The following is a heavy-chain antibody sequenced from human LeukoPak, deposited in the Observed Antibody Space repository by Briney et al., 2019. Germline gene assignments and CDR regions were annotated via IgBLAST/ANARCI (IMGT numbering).Heavy chain of an antibody. CDR3: ARQVPAAQERGDDY. J-gene: IGHJ4*02. CDR2: IYPGDSDT. V-gene: IGHV5-51*01. D-gene: IGHD2-2*01. Sequence: GESLKISCTGSEYSFTNYWIGWVRQMPGKGLEWMGIIYPGDSDTRYSPSFQGQVTISADKSISTAYLQWSSLKASDTAMYYCARQVPAAQERGDDYWGQGTLVTVSS. CDR1: EYSFTNYW.